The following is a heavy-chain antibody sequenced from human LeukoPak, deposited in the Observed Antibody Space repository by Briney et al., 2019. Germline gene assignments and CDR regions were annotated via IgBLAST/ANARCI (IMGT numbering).Heavy chain of an antibody. CDR3: ARTGMVGAADY. CDR1: GGSIRTSDYT. CDR2: INYSGNT. J-gene: IGHJ4*02. D-gene: IGHD2-15*01. V-gene: IGHV4-39*01. Sequence: PSETLSLTCTVSGGSIRTSDYTWGCIRQPPGKGLEWIGSINYSGNTYYNPSLKSRVTISVDTSKNQFSLKLSSVTAADTAVYYCARTGMVGAADYWGQGTLVTVSS.